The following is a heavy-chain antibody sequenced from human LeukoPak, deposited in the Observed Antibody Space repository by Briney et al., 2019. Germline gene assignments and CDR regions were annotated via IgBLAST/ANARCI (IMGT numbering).Heavy chain of an antibody. CDR3: AKDAPRAVPYYFDY. Sequence: PGGSLRLSCAASGFTFSSYGMHWVRQAPGKGLEWVAVISYDGSNKYYADSVKGRFTISRDNSKNTLYLQMNSLRAEDTAVYYCAKDAPRAVPYYFDYWGQGTLVTVSS. D-gene: IGHD3-10*01. CDR2: ISYDGSNK. CDR1: GFTFSSYG. V-gene: IGHV3-30*18. J-gene: IGHJ4*02.